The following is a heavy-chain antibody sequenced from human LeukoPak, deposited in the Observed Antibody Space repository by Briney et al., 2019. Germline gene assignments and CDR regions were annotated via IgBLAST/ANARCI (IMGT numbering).Heavy chain of an antibody. V-gene: IGHV3-23*01. CDR3: ARDVRGYCSTTSCSPYS. Sequence: GGSLRLSCAASGFTFSSYAMSWVRQAPGKGLEWVSAISGSGGSTYYADSVKGRFTISRDNSKNTLYLQMNSLRAEDTAVYYCARDVRGYCSTTSCSPYSWGQGTLVTVSS. CDR2: ISGSGGST. D-gene: IGHD2-2*01. CDR1: GFTFSSYA. J-gene: IGHJ4*02.